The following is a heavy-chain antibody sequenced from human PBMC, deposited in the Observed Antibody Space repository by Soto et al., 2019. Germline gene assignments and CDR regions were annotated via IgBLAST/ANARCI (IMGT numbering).Heavy chain of an antibody. V-gene: IGHV1-69*13. CDR1: GGTFSSYA. D-gene: IGHD3-10*01. Sequence: GXSVKVSCKASGGTFSSYAISWVRQAPGQGLEWMGGIIPIFGTANYAQKFQGRVTITADESTSTAYMELSSLRSEDTAVYYCASPERRITMVRGVIITDQAFDYWGQGTLVTVSS. CDR3: ASPERRITMVRGVIITDQAFDY. J-gene: IGHJ4*02. CDR2: IIPIFGTA.